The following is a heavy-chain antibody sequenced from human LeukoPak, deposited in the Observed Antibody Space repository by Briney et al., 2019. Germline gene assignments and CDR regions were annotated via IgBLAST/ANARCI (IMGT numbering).Heavy chain of an antibody. D-gene: IGHD3-10*01. J-gene: IGHJ2*01. CDR1: GFTFSSYA. V-gene: IGHV3-23*01. CDR3: TKVRAYDDSGNPYWHFDL. CDR2: ISTSGDTT. Sequence: GGTLRPSCAASGFTFSSYAMSWVRQAPGKGLEWVSAISTSGDTTYYADSVKGRFTNSRDNSKNTLYLQMNSLRAEDTAVYYCTKVRAYDDSGNPYWHFDLWGRGTLVTVSS.